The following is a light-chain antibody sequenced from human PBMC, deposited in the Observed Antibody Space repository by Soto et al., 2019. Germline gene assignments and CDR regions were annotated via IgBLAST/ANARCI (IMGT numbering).Light chain of an antibody. CDR1: QSILSSSNNKNF. CDR3: QQYYSSPRT. J-gene: IGKJ1*01. Sequence: DIVMTQSPDSLAVSLGERATINCKSSQSILSSSNNKNFLAWYQQTPGQPPKLLIYWASTRESGVPDRISGSGSGTDFTLTISSLQAEDAAVYYCQQYYSSPRTFGQGTKVEIK. V-gene: IGKV4-1*01. CDR2: WAS.